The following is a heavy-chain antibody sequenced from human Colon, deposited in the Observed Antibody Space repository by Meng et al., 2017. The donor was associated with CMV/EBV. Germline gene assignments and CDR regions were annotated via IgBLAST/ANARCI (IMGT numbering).Heavy chain of an antibody. CDR2: INPSGGST. D-gene: IGHD2-2*01. Sequence: ASVKVSCKASGYTFTSYYMHWVRQAPGQGLEWMGIINPSGGSTSYAQKFQGRVTMTRDTSTSTVYMELSSLRSEDTAVYYCARDRGIVVVPAAIYYYYYYGMDVWGQGTTVTVSS. V-gene: IGHV1-46*01. CDR3: ARDRGIVVVPAAIYYYYYYGMDV. J-gene: IGHJ6*02. CDR1: GYTFTSYY.